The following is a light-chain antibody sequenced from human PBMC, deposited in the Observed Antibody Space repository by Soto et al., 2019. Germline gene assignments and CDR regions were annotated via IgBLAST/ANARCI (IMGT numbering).Light chain of an antibody. CDR2: GAS. CDR3: QQLTNFRFT. V-gene: IGKV1-9*01. Sequence: IQLTQSPSSLSASVGDRVTITCRASQGINKFLAWYQQRPGKAPQLLVYGASTLQSGVPSRFSGSGSGTDFTLIISSLQPEDFATYYCQQLTNFRFTFVQGTKLDIK. CDR1: QGINKF. J-gene: IGKJ2*01.